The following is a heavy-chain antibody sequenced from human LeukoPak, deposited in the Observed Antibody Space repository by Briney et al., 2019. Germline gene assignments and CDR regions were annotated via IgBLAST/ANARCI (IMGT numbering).Heavy chain of an antibody. CDR1: GYTFTSYG. Sequence: ASVKVSCKASGYTFTSYGNSWVRQAPGQGLEWMGWISAYNGNTNYAQKLQGRVTMTTDTSTSTAYMELRSLRSDDTAVYYCARDGEMEGYCSGGSCYYYYYGMDVWGQGTTVTVSS. CDR3: ARDGEMEGYCSGGSCYYYYYGMDV. V-gene: IGHV1-18*01. CDR2: ISAYNGNT. D-gene: IGHD2-15*01. J-gene: IGHJ6*02.